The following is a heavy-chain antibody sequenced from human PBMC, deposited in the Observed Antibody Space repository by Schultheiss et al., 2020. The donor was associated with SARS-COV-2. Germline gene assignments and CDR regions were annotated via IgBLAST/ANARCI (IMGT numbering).Heavy chain of an antibody. J-gene: IGHJ6*02. D-gene: IGHD3-10*01. Sequence: GGSLRLSCKASGYTFTGYYMHWVRQAPGQGLEWMGWINPNSGGTNYAQKFQGRVTMTRDTSISTAYMELSRLRSDDTAVYYCAREGFGELHGMDVWGQGTTVTVSS. CDR2: INPNSGGT. CDR1: GYTFTGYY. CDR3: AREGFGELHGMDV. V-gene: IGHV1-2*02.